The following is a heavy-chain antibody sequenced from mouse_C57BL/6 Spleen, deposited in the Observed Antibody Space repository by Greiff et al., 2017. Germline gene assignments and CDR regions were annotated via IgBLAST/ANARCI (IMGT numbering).Heavy chain of an antibody. Sequence: EVQLMESGGGLVKPGGSLKLSCAASGFTFSDYGMHWVRQAPEKGLEWVAYISSGSSTIYYADTVKGRFTISRDNAKNTLFLQMTSLRSEDTAMYYCARTVVSPFGYWGQGTTLTVSS. CDR3: ARTVVSPFGY. CDR1: GFTFSDYG. CDR2: ISSGSSTI. J-gene: IGHJ2*01. D-gene: IGHD1-1*01. V-gene: IGHV5-17*01.